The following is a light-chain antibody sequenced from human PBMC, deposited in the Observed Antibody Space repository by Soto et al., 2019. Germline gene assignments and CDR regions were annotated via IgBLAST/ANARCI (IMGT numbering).Light chain of an antibody. Sequence: EIVLTQSPGTLSLSPGERATLSCRASQSITSNFLAWYQQKPGQSPRLLIYVASTRAAGVPDRFSASGSGTDFTLTITRLEPEDFAVYYCQQFGRSPLMYTFGQGTNLGVK. CDR2: VAS. J-gene: IGKJ2*01. CDR3: QQFGRSPLMYT. V-gene: IGKV3-20*01. CDR1: QSITSNF.